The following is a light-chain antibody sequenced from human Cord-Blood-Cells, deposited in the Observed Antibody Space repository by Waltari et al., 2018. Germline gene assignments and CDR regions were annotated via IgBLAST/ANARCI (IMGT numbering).Light chain of an antibody. CDR3: QQSYSTPYT. J-gene: IGKJ2*01. CDR1: QSISSY. Sequence: DIQMTQSPSSLSASVGDRVTITCRASQSISSYFNWYQQKPGKAPKLPIYAASSLQSGVPSRFSGSGSGTDFTLTISSLQPEDFATYYCQQSYSTPYTFGQGTKLEIK. CDR2: AAS. V-gene: IGKV1-39*01.